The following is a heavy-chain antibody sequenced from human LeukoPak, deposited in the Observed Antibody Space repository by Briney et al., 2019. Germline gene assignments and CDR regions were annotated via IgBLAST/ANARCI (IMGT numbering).Heavy chain of an antibody. J-gene: IGHJ6*02. V-gene: IGHV1-18*01. D-gene: IGHD6-19*01. Sequence: ASVTVSCKASGYTFTSYGISWARQAPGQGLEWMGWISAFNGNTNYAQKLQGRVTMTTDTSTSTAYMELRSLRSDDTAVYYCARDPGGYSSGWSPYYYYYYGMDVWGQGTTVTVSS. CDR1: GYTFTSYG. CDR2: ISAFNGNT. CDR3: ARDPGGYSSGWSPYYYYYYGMDV.